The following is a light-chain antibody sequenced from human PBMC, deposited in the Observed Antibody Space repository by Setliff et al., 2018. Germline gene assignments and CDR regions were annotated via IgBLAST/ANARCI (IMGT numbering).Light chain of an antibody. Sequence: QSALTQPPSVSGAPGQRVTISCTGSSSNIGAGYDVHWYQQLPGTAPKLLIYGNSNRPSGVPDRFSGSKSGTSASLAITGLQAEDEADYYCQSSDSSLSGYVFGTGTKV. CDR2: GNS. J-gene: IGLJ1*01. CDR3: QSSDSSLSGYV. CDR1: SSNIGAGYD. V-gene: IGLV1-40*01.